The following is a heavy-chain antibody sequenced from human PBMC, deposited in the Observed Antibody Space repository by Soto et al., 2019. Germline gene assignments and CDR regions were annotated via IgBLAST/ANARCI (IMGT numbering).Heavy chain of an antibody. V-gene: IGHV2-70*11. CDR3: ARVWWFGEKEYFQN. D-gene: IGHD2-21*01. CDR1: GFSLSTDGMC. Sequence: SGPTLVNPTQTLTLTCSISGFSLSTDGMCVSWIRQPPGKALEWLARIDWNDDKYYSTSLKTRLTISKDTSKNQAVLTMTKLDPADTATYYCARVWWFGEKEYFQNWGQGTLVTVSS. J-gene: IGHJ1*01. CDR2: IDWNDDK.